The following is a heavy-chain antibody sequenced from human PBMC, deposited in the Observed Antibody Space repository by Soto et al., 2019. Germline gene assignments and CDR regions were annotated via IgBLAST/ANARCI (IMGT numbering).Heavy chain of an antibody. D-gene: IGHD5-18*01. CDR3: ARVAGLMIQGSFDY. CDR2: IYYSGST. V-gene: IGHV4-4*02. CDR1: GGSISSSNW. J-gene: IGHJ4*02. Sequence: SETLSLTCAVSGGSISSSNWWSWVRQPPGKGLEWIGEIYYSGSTYYNPSLKSRVTISVDMSKNQFSLKLSSVTAADTAVYYCARVAGLMIQGSFDYWGQGTLVTVSS.